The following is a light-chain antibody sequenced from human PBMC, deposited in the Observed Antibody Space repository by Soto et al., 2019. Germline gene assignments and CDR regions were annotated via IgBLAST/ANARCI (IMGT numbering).Light chain of an antibody. CDR1: SSDVGGYDF. CDR2: DVS. J-gene: IGLJ1*01. CDR3: GSYTTSPQATTIYV. V-gene: IGLV2-14*01. Sequence: QSALTQPASVSGSPGKSITISCAGTSSDVGGYDFVSWYQQHPGKAPKLMVYDVSNRPSGVSPRFSGSKSGNTASLTISGLQAEDEADYFCGSYTTSPQATTIYVFGTGTKVTVL.